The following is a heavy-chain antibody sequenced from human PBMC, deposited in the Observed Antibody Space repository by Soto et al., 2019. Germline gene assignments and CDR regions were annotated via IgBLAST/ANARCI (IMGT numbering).Heavy chain of an antibody. J-gene: IGHJ6*02. Sequence: QVQLVESGGGVVQPGRSLRLSCAASGFTFSNYGMHWVRQAPGKGLEWVAVILNDGSNRYHADSVKDRFTISTDNSKNTLYLQMNSLRAEETAVYYCARDDEYSGNGMDVWGQGTTVTVS. V-gene: IGHV3-33*01. CDR1: GFTFSNYG. D-gene: IGHD3-10*01. CDR3: ARDDEYSGNGMDV. CDR2: ILNDGSNR.